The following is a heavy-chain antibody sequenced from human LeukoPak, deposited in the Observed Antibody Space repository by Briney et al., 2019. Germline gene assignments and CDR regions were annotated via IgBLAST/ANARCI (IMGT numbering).Heavy chain of an antibody. V-gene: IGHV1-69*01. CDR1: GGTFSSYA. CDR3: ASPPYYDGSGYWSGFDY. CDR2: IIPIFGTA. D-gene: IGHD3-22*01. J-gene: IGHJ4*02. Sequence: ASVKVSCKASGGTFSSYAISWVRQPPGQGLEWMGGIIPIFGTAKYAQKFQGRVTITADESTSTAYMELSSLRSEDTAVYYCASPPYYDGSGYWSGFDYWGQGTLVTVSS.